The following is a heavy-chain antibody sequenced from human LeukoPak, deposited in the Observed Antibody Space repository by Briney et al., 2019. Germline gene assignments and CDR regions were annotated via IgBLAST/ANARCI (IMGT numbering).Heavy chain of an antibody. CDR3: ARRRGQDLQNWFDP. V-gene: IGHV4-59*01. Sequence: SETLSLTCTVSGGSISSYYWSWIRQPPGKGLEWIGYIYYSGSTNYNPSLKSRVTISVDTSKNQFSLKLSSVTAADTAVFYCARRRGQDLQNWFDPWGQGTLVTVSS. CDR1: GGSISSYY. CDR2: IYYSGST. J-gene: IGHJ5*02.